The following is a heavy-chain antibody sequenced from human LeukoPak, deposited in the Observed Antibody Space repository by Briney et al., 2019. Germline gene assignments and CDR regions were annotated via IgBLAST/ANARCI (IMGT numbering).Heavy chain of an antibody. Sequence: SETLSLTCTVSDDSISSYYWSWIRQPANKGLEWIGRIYTSGSTNYNPSLKSRVTMSVDTSKNQFSLKLSSVTAADTAVYYCVRGGARGGLLNYYYYMDVWGKGTTVTVSS. CDR1: DDSISSYY. CDR3: VRGGARGGLLNYYYYMDV. D-gene: IGHD2/OR15-2a*01. CDR2: IYTSGST. J-gene: IGHJ6*03. V-gene: IGHV4-4*07.